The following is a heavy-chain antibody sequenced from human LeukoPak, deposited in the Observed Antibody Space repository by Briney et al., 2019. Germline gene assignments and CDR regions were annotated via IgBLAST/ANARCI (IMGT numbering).Heavy chain of an antibody. Sequence: PGGSLRLSCAASGFTFSTYWMHWVRQAPGKGLVWVSRINSDGRSTNYADSVKGRFTISRDNAKNTLYLQMNSLRAEDTARYYCARDSGSYAFDIWGQGTMVTVSS. D-gene: IGHD1-26*01. V-gene: IGHV3-74*01. CDR1: GFTFSTYW. J-gene: IGHJ3*02. CDR2: INSDGRST. CDR3: ARDSGSYAFDI.